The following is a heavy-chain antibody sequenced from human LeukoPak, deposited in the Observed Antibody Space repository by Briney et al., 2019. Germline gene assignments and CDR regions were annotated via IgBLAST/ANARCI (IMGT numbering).Heavy chain of an antibody. J-gene: IGHJ4*01. CDR3: AKDNLRLQSSSSGTLDY. V-gene: IGHV3-43D*03. Sequence: GGSLKLSCVASGFIFDDYAMHWVRQAPGKGLEWVSFLSWDGGSTYYADSVKGRFTISRDNSKNSLYLQMNSLRPEDTALYHCAKDNLRLQSSSSGTLDYWGHGTLVTVSS. CDR2: LSWDGGST. D-gene: IGHD1-14*01. CDR1: GFIFDDYA.